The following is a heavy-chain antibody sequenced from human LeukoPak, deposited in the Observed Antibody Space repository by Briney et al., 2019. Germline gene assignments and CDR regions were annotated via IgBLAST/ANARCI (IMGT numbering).Heavy chain of an antibody. J-gene: IGHJ4*02. CDR1: GGSISSYY. V-gene: IGHV4-59*01. CDR2: IYYSGST. CDR3: ARDRTYSGSGIYTYFDY. D-gene: IGHD3-10*01. Sequence: PSETLSLTCTVSGGSISSYYWSWIRQPPGKGLEWIGYIYYSGSTNYNPSLKSRVTISVDTSKNQFSLKLSSVTAADTAVYYCARDRTYSGSGIYTYFDYWGQGILVTVSS.